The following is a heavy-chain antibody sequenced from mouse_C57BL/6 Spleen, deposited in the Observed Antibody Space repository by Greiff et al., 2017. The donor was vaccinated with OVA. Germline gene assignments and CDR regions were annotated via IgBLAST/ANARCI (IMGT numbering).Heavy chain of an antibody. CDR1: GFNIKDYY. J-gene: IGHJ4*01. V-gene: IGHV14-2*01. CDR3: ALDSSGYYYAMDY. D-gene: IGHD3-2*02. CDR2: IDPEDGET. Sequence: LVESGAELVKPGASVKLSCTASGFNIKDYYMHWVKQRTEQGLEWIGRIDPEDGETKYAPKFQGKATITADTSSNTAYLQLSSLTSEDTAVYYCALDSSGYYYAMDYWGQGTSVTVSS.